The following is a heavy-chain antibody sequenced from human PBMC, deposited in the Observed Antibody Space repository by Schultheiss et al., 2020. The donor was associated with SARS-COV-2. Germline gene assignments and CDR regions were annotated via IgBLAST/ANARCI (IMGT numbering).Heavy chain of an antibody. J-gene: IGHJ6*02. Sequence: GGSLRLSCAASGFTFSSYGMHWVRQAPGKGLEWVAVISYDGSNKYYADSVKGRFTISRDNSKNTLYLQMNSLRAEDTAVYYCARAQPYSNYVSSYYYGMDVWGQGTTVTVSS. D-gene: IGHD4-11*01. V-gene: IGHV3-30*03. CDR1: GFTFSSYG. CDR2: ISYDGSNK. CDR3: ARAQPYSNYVSSYYYGMDV.